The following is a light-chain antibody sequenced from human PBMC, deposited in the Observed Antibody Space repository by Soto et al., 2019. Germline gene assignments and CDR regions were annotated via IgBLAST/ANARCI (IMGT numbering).Light chain of an antibody. CDR2: QVN. CDR3: QSYDISLSGYV. V-gene: IGLV2-14*02. CDR1: SSDFGTYNV. J-gene: IGLJ1*01. Sequence: QSVLTQPASVSGSPGQSITISCTGTSSDFGTYNVVSWYQQRPGEAPKLMIYQVNNRPSGVPDRISGSKSGTSASLAITGLQAEDEADYYCQSYDISLSGYVFGTGTKVTVL.